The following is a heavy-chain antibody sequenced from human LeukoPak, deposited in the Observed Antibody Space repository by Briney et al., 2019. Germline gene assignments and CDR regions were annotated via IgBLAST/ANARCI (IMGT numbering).Heavy chain of an antibody. V-gene: IGHV4-34*01. Sequence: SETLSLTCAAYGESFSGYYWSWIRQPPGKGLEWIGEINHSGSTNYNPSLKSRVTISVDTSKNQFSLKLSSVTAADTAVYYCARDVRSSSWYYYWGRGTLVTVSS. D-gene: IGHD6-13*01. CDR3: ARDVRSSSWYYY. CDR1: GESFSGYY. J-gene: IGHJ4*02. CDR2: INHSGST.